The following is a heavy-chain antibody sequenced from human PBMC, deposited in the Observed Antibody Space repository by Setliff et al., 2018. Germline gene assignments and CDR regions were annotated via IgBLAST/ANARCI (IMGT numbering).Heavy chain of an antibody. D-gene: IGHD2-2*01. CDR1: GYTFTNYA. CDR3: ARDLGYCSTTSCHGDWFDP. J-gene: IGHJ5*02. V-gene: IGHV7-4-1*02. CDR2: INTNTGNP. Sequence: ASVKVSCKASGYTFTNYAMTWMRQAPGQGLEYMGWINTNTGNPIYAQDFTGRFVFSLDTSVSTAYLQISSLKAEDTAVYYCARDLGYCSTTSCHGDWFDPWGQGTLVTVSS.